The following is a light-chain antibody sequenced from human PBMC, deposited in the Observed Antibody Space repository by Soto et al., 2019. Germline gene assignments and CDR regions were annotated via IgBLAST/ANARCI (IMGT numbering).Light chain of an antibody. CDR1: QGISNY. CDR2: GAS. CDR3: QQLSTSPYT. V-gene: IGKV1-9*01. J-gene: IGKJ2*01. Sequence: DVRLTQFQSFRSASVGDRVTITCRSSQGISNYLAWYQQKPGQAPKLLIYGASTLHSGVPSRFSGGGSGTDFTLTISSLQPEDFATYYCQQLSTSPYTFGQGTKVDIK.